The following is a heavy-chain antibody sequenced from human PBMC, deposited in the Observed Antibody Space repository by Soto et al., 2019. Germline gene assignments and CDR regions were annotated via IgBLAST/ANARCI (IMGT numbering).Heavy chain of an antibody. CDR3: ARDILGVGAAALCMEV. CDR2: INPNSGGT. Sequence: QVQLVQSGAEVKKPGASVKVSCKASGYTFTGYYMHWVRQAPGQGLEWMGWINPNSGGTNYAQKFQGRVTMTRDTAISTDYIELRRQRSDDRAVDYCARDILGVGAAALCMEVWGQGTTVTVSS. D-gene: IGHD2-15*01. V-gene: IGHV1-2*02. J-gene: IGHJ6*02. CDR1: GYTFTGYY.